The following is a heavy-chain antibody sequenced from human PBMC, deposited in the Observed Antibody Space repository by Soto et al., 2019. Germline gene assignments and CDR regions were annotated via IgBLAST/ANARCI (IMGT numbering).Heavy chain of an antibody. CDR2: INHSGST. CDR1: GGSFSGYY. V-gene: IGHV4-34*01. CDR3: ARGIMITFGGVIATTPITNWFDP. Sequence: SETLSLTCAVYGGSFSGYYWSWIRQPPGKGLEWIGEINHSGSTNYNPSLKSRVTISVDTSKNQFSLKLSSVTAADTAVYYCARGIMITFGGVIATTPITNWFDPWGKGTLVTVSS. J-gene: IGHJ5*02. D-gene: IGHD3-16*02.